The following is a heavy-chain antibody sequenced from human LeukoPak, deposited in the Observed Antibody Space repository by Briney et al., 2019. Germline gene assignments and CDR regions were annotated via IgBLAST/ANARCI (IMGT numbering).Heavy chain of an antibody. D-gene: IGHD6-19*01. V-gene: IGHV3-23*01. CDR2: ISSSGDIT. J-gene: IGHJ3*02. CDR1: GFTFSSYA. Sequence: GSLRLSCAASGFTFSSYAMSWVRQAPGKGLEWVSAISSSGDITYYADSVKGRFTISRDNSKNTLYLQMNSLRAEDTAVYYCAKNLAVAGTYDAFDIWGQGAMVTVSS. CDR3: AKNLAVAGTYDAFDI.